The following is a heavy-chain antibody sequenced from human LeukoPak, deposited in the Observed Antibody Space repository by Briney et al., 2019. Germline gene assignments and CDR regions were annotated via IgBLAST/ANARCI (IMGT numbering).Heavy chain of an antibody. V-gene: IGHV4-4*07. J-gene: IGHJ4*02. D-gene: IGHD6-6*01. CDR2: IHTSGNT. Sequence: PSGTLSLTCTVSGGSISTYYWSWIRQPAGKGLEWIGRIHTSGNTDYNPSLKSRVTMSVDTSKNQFSLKLSSVTAADTAVYYCAREGSMTARPFVSIDYWGQGTLVTISS. CDR1: GGSISTYY. CDR3: AREGSMTARPFVSIDY.